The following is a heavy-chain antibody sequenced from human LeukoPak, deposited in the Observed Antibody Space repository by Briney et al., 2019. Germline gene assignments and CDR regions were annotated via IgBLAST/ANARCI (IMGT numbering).Heavy chain of an antibody. CDR2: IGSNSGDT. D-gene: IGHD4-17*01. CDR1: GYTFTGYY. V-gene: IGHV1-2*02. CDR3: ARDNGDYWFDY. Sequence: ASVKVSCKTSGYTFTGYYIHWVRQAPGQGLEWMGWIGSNSGDTNYAQKFQGRVTMTRDTSISTAYMELTRLRSDDTAVYYCARDNGDYWFDYWGQGTLVTVSS. J-gene: IGHJ4*02.